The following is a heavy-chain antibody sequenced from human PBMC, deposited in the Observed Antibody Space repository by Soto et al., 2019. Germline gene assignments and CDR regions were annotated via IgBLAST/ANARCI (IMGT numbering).Heavy chain of an antibody. V-gene: IGHV1-18*04. J-gene: IGHJ6*02. CDR1: GYTFSGYS. CDR3: ARDVFCGGAPACPDMDV. CDR2: LSGYNGNT. D-gene: IGHD2-21*01. Sequence: QVVLEQSGGEVKKPGASVKVSCKASGYTFSGYSITWVRQAPGQGLEWMGRLSGYNGNTNYARTLRGRLTLTTDTSTSTAYMELRSLTSDDTAVYYCARDVFCGGAPACPDMDVWGQGTTVTVSS.